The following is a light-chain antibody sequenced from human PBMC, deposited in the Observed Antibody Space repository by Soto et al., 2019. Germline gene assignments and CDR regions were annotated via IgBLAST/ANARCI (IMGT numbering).Light chain of an antibody. Sequence: EIVLTQSPGTLSLSPGERATLSCRSSQSVSSSFLAWYQQKPGQAPRLLIYAASSRATGIPDRFSGGGSGKDFTLTISRLEPEDFAVYYCQQYGSSPPMYTFGQGTKLEIK. CDR3: QQYGSSPPMYT. CDR1: QSVSSSF. V-gene: IGKV3-20*01. J-gene: IGKJ2*01. CDR2: AAS.